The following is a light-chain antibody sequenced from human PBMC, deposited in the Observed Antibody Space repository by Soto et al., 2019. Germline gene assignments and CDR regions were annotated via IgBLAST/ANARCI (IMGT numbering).Light chain of an antibody. CDR2: EVS. J-gene: IGLJ1*01. CDR3: SSYAGSNSLV. CDR1: SSDIGAYNF. Sequence: QSVLTQPPSASGSPGQSVTISCTGTSSDIGAYNFVSWYQQHPGKAPKLMIYEVSKRPSGVPDRFSGSKSGATASLTVSGLQAEDEADYFGSSYAGSNSLVFGSGTKVTVL. V-gene: IGLV2-8*01.